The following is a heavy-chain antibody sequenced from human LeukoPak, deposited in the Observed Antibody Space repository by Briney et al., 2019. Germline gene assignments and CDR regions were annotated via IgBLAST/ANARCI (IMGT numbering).Heavy chain of an antibody. V-gene: IGHV3-23*01. D-gene: IGHD3-3*01. CDR2: VSGSGGTT. CDR3: AIGVLIIRLDY. CDR1: GFTFSSYA. Sequence: GGSLRLSCAASGFTFSSYAMSWVRQAPGKGLEWVSSVSGSGGTTYYADSVKGRFTISRDNSKNTLYLQVNSLRAEDTAVYYCAIGVLIIRLDYWGQGTLVTVSS. J-gene: IGHJ4*02.